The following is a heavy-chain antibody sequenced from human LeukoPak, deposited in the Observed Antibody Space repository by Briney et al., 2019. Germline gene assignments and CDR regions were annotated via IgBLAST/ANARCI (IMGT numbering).Heavy chain of an antibody. J-gene: IGHJ4*02. CDR1: GYTFTSYD. CDR2: MNPNSGYT. CDR3: ARGSWRDCSGDGCSYHFDY. V-gene: IGHV1-8*01. Sequence: ASVKVSCKASGYTFTSYDINWVRQATGQGLECMGWMNPNSGYTGYAQKFQGRVTMTRNTSINTAYMELSNLRSEDTAVYYCARGSWRDCSGDGCSYHFDYWGQGTLVTVSS. D-gene: IGHD2-15*01.